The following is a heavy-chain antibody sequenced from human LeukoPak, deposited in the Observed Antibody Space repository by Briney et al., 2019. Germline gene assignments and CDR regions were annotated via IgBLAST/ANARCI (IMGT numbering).Heavy chain of an antibody. CDR3: AKQLGYCSDGSCYFPY. CDR2: ISNNGGYT. J-gene: IGHJ4*02. V-gene: IGHV3-23*01. Sequence: GRSLRLSCAASGFIFSTYGMHWVRQAPGKGLEWVSAISNNGGYTYYADSVQGRFTISRDNSKSTLCLQMNSLRAEDTAVYYCAKQLGYCSDGSCYFPYWGQGTLVTVSS. CDR1: GFIFSTYG. D-gene: IGHD2-15*01.